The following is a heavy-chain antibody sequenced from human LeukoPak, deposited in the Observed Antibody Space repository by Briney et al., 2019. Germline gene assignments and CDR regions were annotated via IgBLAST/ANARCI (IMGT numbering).Heavy chain of an antibody. CDR1: GFTFSSYS. Sequence: GGSLRLSCAASGFTFSSYSMNWVRQAPGKGLEWVSSISSSSSYIYYADSVKGRFTISRDNSKNTLYLQMNSLRAEDTAVYYCAKGALFGELFRDWGQGTLVTVSS. V-gene: IGHV3-21*04. CDR2: ISSSSSYI. D-gene: IGHD3-10*01. CDR3: AKGALFGELFRD. J-gene: IGHJ4*02.